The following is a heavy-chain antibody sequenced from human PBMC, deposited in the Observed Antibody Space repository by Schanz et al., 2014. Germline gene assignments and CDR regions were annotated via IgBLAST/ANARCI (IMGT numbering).Heavy chain of an antibody. V-gene: IGHV3-66*01. CDR3: ARTTNPFNFDSWPYLDY. CDR2: IYSDGST. Sequence: EVQLVESGGGLVQPGGSLRLSCAASGFTVSNNYMSWVRQAPGKGLECVSIIYSDGSTYYVDSVKGRFIISRDNSKNTLYLQMNSLRAEDTAVYYCARTTNPFNFDSWPYLDYWGQGTLVTVSS. J-gene: IGHJ4*02. CDR1: GFTVSNNY. D-gene: IGHD3-9*01.